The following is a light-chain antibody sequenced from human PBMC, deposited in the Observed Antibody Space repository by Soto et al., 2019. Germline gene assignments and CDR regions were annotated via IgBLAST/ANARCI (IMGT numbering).Light chain of an antibody. CDR3: SSYAGSNQAVV. J-gene: IGLJ2*01. V-gene: IGLV2-8*01. Sequence: QSVLTQPPSASGSPEQSVTISCTGTSSDVGGYNYVSWYQQHPGKAPKLMIYEVTKRPSGVPDRFSGSKSGNTASLTVSGLQAEDEAVYYCSSYAGSNQAVVFGGGTKVTV. CDR1: SSDVGGYNY. CDR2: EVT.